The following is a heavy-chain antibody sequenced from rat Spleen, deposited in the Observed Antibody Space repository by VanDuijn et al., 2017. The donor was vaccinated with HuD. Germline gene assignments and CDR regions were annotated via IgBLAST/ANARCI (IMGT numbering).Heavy chain of an antibody. Sequence: EVQLVESGGGLVQPGRSLKFSCAASGFTFRDYAMAWVRQAPKKGLEWVATILYDGSSTYYRDSVKGRFTISRDRTKNTLYLQMDSLRSEDTATYYCARQGSNNYGWFAYWGQGTLVTVSS. J-gene: IGHJ3*01. CDR1: GFTFRDYA. V-gene: IGHV5-17*01. CDR3: ARQGSNNYGWFAY. D-gene: IGHD1-10*01. CDR2: ILYDGSST.